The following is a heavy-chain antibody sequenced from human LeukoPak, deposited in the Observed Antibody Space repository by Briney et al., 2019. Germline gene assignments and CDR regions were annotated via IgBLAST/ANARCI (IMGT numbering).Heavy chain of an antibody. CDR2: SYSRGNA. CDR1: GASTSDYY. V-gene: IGHV4-59*01. D-gene: IGHD1-26*01. CDR3: AHSKRGGGYYINAFAV. J-gene: IGHJ3*01. Sequence: SETLSLTCTVSGASTSDYYWSWIRQPPGKGLEWIGYSYSRGNANYNPSLKTRVTISIDTSENQFSLRLTSVTAADTAVYFCAHSKRGGGYYINAFAVWGQGTLVTISS.